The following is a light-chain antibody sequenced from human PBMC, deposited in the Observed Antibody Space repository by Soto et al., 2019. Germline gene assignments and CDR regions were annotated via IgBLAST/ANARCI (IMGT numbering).Light chain of an antibody. V-gene: IGLV2-8*01. CDR3: SSFAGGGNPVL. CDR2: EVT. Sequence: QAVVTQPPSASGSLGQSVTISCTGTSSDVGGYNYVSWHQQHPGKAPKVMIYEVTKRPPGVPERFSGSKSGNTASLTVSGLQAEDEADYYCSSFAGGGNPVLLGGGTKLTVL. CDR1: SSDVGGYNY. J-gene: IGLJ2*01.